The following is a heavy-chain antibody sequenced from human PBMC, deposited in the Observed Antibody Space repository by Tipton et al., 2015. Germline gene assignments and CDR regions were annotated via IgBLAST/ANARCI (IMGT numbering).Heavy chain of an antibody. J-gene: IGHJ4*02. D-gene: IGHD3-3*02. Sequence: TLSLTCTVSGGSISSEYWSWIRQPPGKGLKWIGYVFYTGSTYYNPSLESRVTISVDTFENQFSLKLKSMTAADTAVYYCARDLALDYWGQGALVTVSS. CDR2: VFYTGST. CDR1: GGSISSEY. V-gene: IGHV4-59*01. CDR3: ARDLALDY.